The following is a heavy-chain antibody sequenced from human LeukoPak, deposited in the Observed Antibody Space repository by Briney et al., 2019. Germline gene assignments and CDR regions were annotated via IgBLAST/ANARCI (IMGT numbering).Heavy chain of an antibody. Sequence: AASVNVSCKASGGTFSSYAISWVRQAPGQGLEWMGGIIPIFGTANYAQKFQGRVTMTEDTSTDTAYMELSSLGSEDTAVYYCATTRFVYSSSWQHPEYWGQGTLVTVSS. CDR3: ATTRFVYSSSWQHPEY. J-gene: IGHJ4*02. CDR2: IIPIFGTA. CDR1: GGTFSSYA. D-gene: IGHD6-13*01. V-gene: IGHV1-69*06.